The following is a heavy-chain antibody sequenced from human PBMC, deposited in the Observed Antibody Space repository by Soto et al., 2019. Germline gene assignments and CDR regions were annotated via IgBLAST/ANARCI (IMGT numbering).Heavy chain of an antibody. D-gene: IGHD3-22*01. CDR1: GFTFSGSA. Sequence: GGSLRLSCAASGFTFSGSAMHWVRQASGKGLEWVGRIRSKANSYATAYAASVKGRFTTSRDDSKNTAYLQMNSLKTEDTAVYYCTRVPEYYYYDSSGYYNFGSWGQGTLVTVSS. J-gene: IGHJ4*02. CDR3: TRVPEYYYYDSSGYYNFGS. V-gene: IGHV3-73*01. CDR2: IRSKANSYAT.